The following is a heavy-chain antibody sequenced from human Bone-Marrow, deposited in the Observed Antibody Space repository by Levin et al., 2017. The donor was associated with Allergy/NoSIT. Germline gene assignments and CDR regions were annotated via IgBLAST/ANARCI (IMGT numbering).Heavy chain of an antibody. D-gene: IGHD3-3*02. V-gene: IGHV2-5*02. Sequence: ESGPTLVKPTETLTLTCTFSGFSITTSGVGVGWIRQPPGKALEWLAFIYWDDDKRYNPSLKSRLTVTKTTSNNQVVLIMTNMGDEDTATYYCAHRLHFSGYWDVGWFDPWGQGALVTVSS. CDR3: AHRLHFSGYWDVGWFDP. CDR1: GFSITTSGVG. CDR2: IYWDDDK. J-gene: IGHJ5*02.